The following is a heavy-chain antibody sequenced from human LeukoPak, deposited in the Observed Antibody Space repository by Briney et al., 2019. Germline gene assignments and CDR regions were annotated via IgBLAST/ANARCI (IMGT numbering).Heavy chain of an antibody. Sequence: SVKVSCKASGGTFSSYAISWVRQAPVQGLEWMGGIIPIFGTANYAQKFQGRVTITADESTSTAYMELSSLRSEDTAVYYCARGTAMVTHYFDYWGQGTLVTVSS. D-gene: IGHD5-18*01. CDR1: GGTFSSYA. J-gene: IGHJ4*02. CDR3: ARGTAMVTHYFDY. V-gene: IGHV1-69*13. CDR2: IIPIFGTA.